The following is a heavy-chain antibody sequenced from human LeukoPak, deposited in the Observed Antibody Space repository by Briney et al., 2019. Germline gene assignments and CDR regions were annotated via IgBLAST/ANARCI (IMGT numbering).Heavy chain of an antibody. CDR2: INPSGGST. Sequence: ASVKVSCKASGYTFTSYYMHWVRQAPGQGLEWMGIINPSGGSTGYAQKFQGRVTMTRDKSTSTVYMELSSLRSEDTAVYYCARGLVMGGYYYYGMDVWGQGTTVTVSS. CDR3: ARGLVMGGYYYYGMDV. V-gene: IGHV1-46*01. CDR1: GYTFTSYY. D-gene: IGHD3-16*01. J-gene: IGHJ6*02.